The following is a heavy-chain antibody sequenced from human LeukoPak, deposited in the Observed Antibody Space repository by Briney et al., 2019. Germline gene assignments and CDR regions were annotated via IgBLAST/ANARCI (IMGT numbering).Heavy chain of an antibody. CDR3: ASGCSNYDGSGYCFEY. CDR2: ISYDGSNK. Sequence: GGSLRLSCAASGFTFSHYAIHWVRQAPGKGLEWVAVISYDGSNKLYADSVKGRFTLSRDNSKNTLSLQMNSLRAEDTAVYYCASGCSNYDGSGYCFEYWGQGTLVTVSS. V-gene: IGHV3-30-3*01. D-gene: IGHD3-22*01. CDR1: GFTFSHYA. J-gene: IGHJ4*02.